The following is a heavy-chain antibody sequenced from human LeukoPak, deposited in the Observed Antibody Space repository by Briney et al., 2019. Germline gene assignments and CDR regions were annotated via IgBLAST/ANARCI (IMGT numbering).Heavy chain of an antibody. CDR1: GFIFSSYG. J-gene: IGHJ5*02. V-gene: IGHV3-33*01. CDR3: ARRYCSSTSCYFSNWFNP. Sequence: GGSLRLSCAASGFIFSSYGMHWVRQAPGKGLEWVAVIWYDGSNKYYADSVKGRFTISRDNSKNSLYLQMNSLRAEDTAVYDCARRYCSSTSCYFSNWFNPWGQGTLVTVSS. D-gene: IGHD2-2*01. CDR2: IWYDGSNK.